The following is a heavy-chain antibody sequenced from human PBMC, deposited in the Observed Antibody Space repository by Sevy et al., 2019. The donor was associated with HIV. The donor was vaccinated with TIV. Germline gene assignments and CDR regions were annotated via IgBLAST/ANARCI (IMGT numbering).Heavy chain of an antibody. V-gene: IGHV3-30*04. CDR1: GFTFSSYA. D-gene: IGHD2-2*02. CDR2: ISYDGSNK. Sequence: GGSLRLSCAASGFTFSSYAMHWVRQAPGKGLEWVAVISYDGSNKYYADSVKGRFTISRDNSKNTLYLQMNSLRAEDTAGYYCARGWGVVVVPAAIEGRFFDIWGQGTMVTVSS. J-gene: IGHJ3*02. CDR3: ARGWGVVVVPAAIEGRFFDI.